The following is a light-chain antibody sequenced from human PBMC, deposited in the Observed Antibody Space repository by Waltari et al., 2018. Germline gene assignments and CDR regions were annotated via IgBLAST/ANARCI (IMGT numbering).Light chain of an antibody. CDR1: SSNIGSNY. V-gene: IGLV1-47*01. J-gene: IGLJ1*01. CDR2: RNN. CDR3: ATWDDRLSDYV. Sequence: QSVLTQPPSASGTPGQRVIISCSGSSSNIGSNYVDWYQQLLGTAPKLLNYRNNQRPSGVPDRFYGSNYGTSSSLAISGLRSEDEADSYCATWDDRLSDYVFGTGTKVTAL.